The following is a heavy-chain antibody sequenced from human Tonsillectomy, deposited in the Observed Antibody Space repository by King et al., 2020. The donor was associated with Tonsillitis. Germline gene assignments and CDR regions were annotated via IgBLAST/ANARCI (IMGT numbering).Heavy chain of an antibody. CDR1: GITFGDYA. CDR2: IRSEAYGGTT. CDR3: TRALYGDSYFDY. V-gene: IGHV3-49*04. Sequence: VQLVESGGGLVQPGRSLRLSCTASGITFGDYAMSWVRQAPGKGLEWVGFIRSEAYGGTTDYAASVKGRFTISRDSSKTIAYLQMNSLKTEDTAVYYCTRALYGDSYFDYWGQGTLVTVSS. J-gene: IGHJ4*02. D-gene: IGHD4-17*01.